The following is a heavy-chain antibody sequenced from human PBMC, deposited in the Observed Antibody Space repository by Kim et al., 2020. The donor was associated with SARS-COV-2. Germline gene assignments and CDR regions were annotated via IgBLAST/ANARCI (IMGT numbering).Heavy chain of an antibody. CDR3: ARQSEGYSSSWYWFDP. D-gene: IGHD6-13*01. V-gene: IGHV4-39*01. CDR1: GGSISSSSYY. Sequence: SETLSLTCTVSGGSISSSSYYWGWIRQPPGKGLEWIGSIYYSGSTYYNPSLKSRVTISVDTSKNQFSLKLSSVTAADTAVYYCARQSEGYSSSWYWFDP. J-gene: IGHJ5*02. CDR2: IYYSGST.